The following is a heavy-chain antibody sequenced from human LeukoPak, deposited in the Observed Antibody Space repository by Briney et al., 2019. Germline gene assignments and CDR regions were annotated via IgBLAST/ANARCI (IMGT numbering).Heavy chain of an antibody. CDR1: GASFNSHY. J-gene: IGHJ4*02. CDR3: ARALNPLPGTYYFDY. D-gene: IGHD2-15*01. V-gene: IGHV4-4*07. Sequence: PSETLSLTCTVSGASFNSHYRSWIRQPAGKGLEWIGRIYISGSTNYNSSLQSRVTMSVDTSKNQFSLKLTSVTAADTAVYYCARALNPLPGTYYFDYWGQGTLVTVSS. CDR2: IYISGST.